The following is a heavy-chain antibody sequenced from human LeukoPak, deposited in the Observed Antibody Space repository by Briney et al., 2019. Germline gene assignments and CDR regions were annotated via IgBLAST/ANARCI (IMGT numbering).Heavy chain of an antibody. CDR2: TNPSGGST. Sequence: ASVKVSCKAAGYTFSRNYMRWVRQAPGQWLEWKGITNPSGGSTNYAQKFQGRVTMTRDTSTRTVYMELSSLRSEDTAVYYCARGPRITLVRGGQWYYYMDVWGKGTTVTISS. V-gene: IGHV1-46*01. D-gene: IGHD3-10*01. J-gene: IGHJ6*03. CDR3: ARGPRITLVRGGQWYYYMDV. CDR1: GYTFSRNY.